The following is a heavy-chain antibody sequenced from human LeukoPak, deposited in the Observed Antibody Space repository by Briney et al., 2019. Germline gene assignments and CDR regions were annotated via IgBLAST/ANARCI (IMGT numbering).Heavy chain of an antibody. CDR3: AETHGVP. Sequence: ASVKVSCKAPGDTLITHYISWVRQAPGQGLEWVGRIVPVIGVATYAQSLQGRVTITADESTSTAYMELSSLRSEDTAVYYCAETHGVPWGQGTLVTVSS. J-gene: IGHJ4*02. CDR1: GDTLITHY. V-gene: IGHV1-69*02. CDR2: IVPVIGVA. D-gene: IGHD2-8*01.